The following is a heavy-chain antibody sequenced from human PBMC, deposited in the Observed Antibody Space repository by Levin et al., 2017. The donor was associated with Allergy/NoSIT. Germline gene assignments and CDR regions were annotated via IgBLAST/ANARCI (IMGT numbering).Heavy chain of an antibody. CDR1: GYTFTSYY. CDR3: ARGIAVAVLG. D-gene: IGHD6-19*01. Sequence: GESLKISCKASGYTFTSYYMHWVRQAPGQGLEWMGIINPSGGSTSYAQKFQGRVTMTRDTSTSTVYMELSSLRSEDTAVYYCARGIAVAVLGWGQGTLVTVSS. CDR2: INPSGGST. J-gene: IGHJ4*02. V-gene: IGHV1-46*01.